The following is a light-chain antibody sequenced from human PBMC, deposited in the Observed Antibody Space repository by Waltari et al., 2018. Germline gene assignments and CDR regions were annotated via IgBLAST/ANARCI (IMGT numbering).Light chain of an antibody. V-gene: IGKV4-1*01. CDR2: WAS. CDR1: QSLFYSPINTTY. J-gene: IGKJ5*01. Sequence: DIVMTQSPDSLAVSLGARATINCKSSQSLFYSPINTTYLAWYQQKPGQSPKLLIYWASTRESGVPDRFGGSGSGTDFTLTISSLQAEDVAIYYCQQYYSTPPITFGQGTRLEIK. CDR3: QQYYSTPPIT.